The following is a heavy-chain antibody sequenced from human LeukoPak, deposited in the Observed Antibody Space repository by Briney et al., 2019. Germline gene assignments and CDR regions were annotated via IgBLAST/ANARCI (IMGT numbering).Heavy chain of an antibody. Sequence: GGSLRLSCAASGFTFSSTAMNWVRQAPGKGLEWVSSITGMSRNIYYADSVKGRFTISRDNSKNTLFLQMNRLRAEDTAVYYCANSLRFARGWLSPTFFDNWGQGTLVTVSS. J-gene: IGHJ4*02. CDR2: ITGMSRNI. D-gene: IGHD2/OR15-2a*01. CDR1: GFTFSSTA. CDR3: ANSLRFARGWLSPTFFDN. V-gene: IGHV3-23*01.